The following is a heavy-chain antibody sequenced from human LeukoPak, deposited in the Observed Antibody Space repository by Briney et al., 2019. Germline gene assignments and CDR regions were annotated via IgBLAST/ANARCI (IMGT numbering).Heavy chain of an antibody. CDR1: GYTLTSYD. Sequence: ASVKVSRKASGYTLTSYDINWVRQATGQGLEWMGWMNPNSGRTGYAQNFQGRITITRNNSISTAYMELSSLRSEDTAVYYCTGETSSRYFDYWGQGTLVTVSS. J-gene: IGHJ4*02. V-gene: IGHV1-8*01. CDR3: TGETSSRYFDY. CDR2: MNPNSGRT.